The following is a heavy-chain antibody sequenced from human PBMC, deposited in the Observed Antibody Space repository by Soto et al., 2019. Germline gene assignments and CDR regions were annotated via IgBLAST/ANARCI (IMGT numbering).Heavy chain of an antibody. CDR3: ARRQISPPTRGAASARGGMDV. CDR1: GFKFNNYG. D-gene: IGHD6-13*01. J-gene: IGHJ6*02. V-gene: IGHV3-33*01. Sequence: QVQLVESGGGVVQPGRSLRLSCPASGFKFNNYGMHWVRQAPGKGLEWVAVIWNDGNGYYYANSVKGRFTISRDNSKNTLYLQMSSLRAEDTAVYYCARRQISPPTRGAASARGGMDVWGQGTTVTVSS. CDR2: IWNDGNGY.